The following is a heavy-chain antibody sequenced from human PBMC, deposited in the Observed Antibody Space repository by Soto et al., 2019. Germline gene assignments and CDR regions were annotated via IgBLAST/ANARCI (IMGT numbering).Heavy chain of an antibody. CDR1: GGAFSSYA. J-gene: IGHJ4*02. CDR3: ARAPLRFHWNYDY. CDR2: IIPIFGTA. Sequence: SVKVSCKASGGAFSSYALSSVRQAPGQGLEWMGGIIPIFGTANYAQKFQGRVTITADESTSTAYMELSSLRSEYTAVYYCARAPLRFHWNYDYWGQGTLVTVHS. V-gene: IGHV1-69*13. D-gene: IGHD1-7*01.